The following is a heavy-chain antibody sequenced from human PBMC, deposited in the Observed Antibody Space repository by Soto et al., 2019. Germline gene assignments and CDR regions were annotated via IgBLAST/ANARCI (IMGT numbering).Heavy chain of an antibody. CDR3: ARDSKVTTYYGMDV. J-gene: IGHJ6*01. D-gene: IGHD4-17*01. Sequence: SVKVSCKAPGGTFSTYAISWVRQAPGQGLEWMGGIIPMCGTANYAQRFQDRVTITADESTNTVYMELSSLRSEDTAMYYCARDSKVTTYYGMDVWGQGTTVTVSS. CDR1: GGTFSTYA. V-gene: IGHV1-69*13. CDR2: IIPMCGTA.